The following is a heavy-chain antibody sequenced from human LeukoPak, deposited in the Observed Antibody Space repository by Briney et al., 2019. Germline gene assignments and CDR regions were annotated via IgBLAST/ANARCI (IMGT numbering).Heavy chain of an antibody. V-gene: IGHV4-59*08. D-gene: IGHD2-15*01. J-gene: IGHJ4*02. CDR1: GGSISSYY. Sequence: SETLSLTCTVSGGSISSYYWSWIRQPPGKGLEWIGYIYYSGSTNYNPSLKSRVTISVDTSKNQFSLKLSSVTAADTAMYYCARQGDLCSGGSCYSDYWGQGTLVTVSS. CDR2: IYYSGST. CDR3: ARQGDLCSGGSCYSDY.